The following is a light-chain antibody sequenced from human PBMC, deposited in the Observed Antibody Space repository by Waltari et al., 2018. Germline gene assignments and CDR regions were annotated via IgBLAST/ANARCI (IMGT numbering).Light chain of an antibody. CDR3: MQALQTPPT. Sequence: DIVMTQSPLSLPVTTGESASISCRSSQSLLQSNGYNYLGWSRPKPGHYPQLLIYLGSNRASGVPDRFSASASVTDFTLTISRVEAEDIGVYYCMQALQTPPTFGQGTRLEIK. V-gene: IGKV2-28*01. CDR1: QSLLQSNGYNY. J-gene: IGKJ5*01. CDR2: LGS.